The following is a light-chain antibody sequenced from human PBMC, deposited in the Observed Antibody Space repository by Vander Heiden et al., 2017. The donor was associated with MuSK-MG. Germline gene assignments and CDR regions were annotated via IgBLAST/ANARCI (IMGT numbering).Light chain of an antibody. Sequence: DIQLTPSPSSLSASVGDRVTITCRASQSISSYLNWYQQKPGKAPKLLIYAASSLQSGVPSRFSGSGSGTDFTFTISSLQPEDFATYYCQQSDSTPRAFGGGTKVEIK. CDR3: QQSDSTPRA. V-gene: IGKV1-39*01. CDR1: QSISSY. J-gene: IGKJ4*01. CDR2: AAS.